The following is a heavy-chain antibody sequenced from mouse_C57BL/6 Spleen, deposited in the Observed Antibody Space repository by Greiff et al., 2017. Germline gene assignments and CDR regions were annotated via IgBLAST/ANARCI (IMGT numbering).Heavy chain of an antibody. CDR3: AIYYDYDSFAFAY. CDR2: IYPGSGST. D-gene: IGHD2-4*01. V-gene: IGHV1-55*01. CDR1: GYTFTSYW. Sequence: QVQLQQPGAELVKPGASVKMSCKASGYTFTSYWITWVKPRPGQGLEWIGDIYPGSGSTNYNEKFKSKATLTVDTSSSTAYMQLSSLTSEDSAVYYCAIYYDYDSFAFAYWGQGTLVTVSA. J-gene: IGHJ3*01.